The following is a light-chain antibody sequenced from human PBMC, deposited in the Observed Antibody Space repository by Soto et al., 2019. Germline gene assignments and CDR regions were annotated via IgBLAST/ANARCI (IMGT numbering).Light chain of an antibody. CDR1: SGSVSTNYY. CDR3: VLYMGSGIWV. CDR2: NTN. V-gene: IGLV8-61*01. Sequence: QAVVTQEPSLSVSPGGTVTLTCGLSSGSVSTNYYPSWHQQTPGQVPHTLIYNTNTRSSGVPDRFSGSILGNKAALTITGAQADDESDYYCVLYMGSGIWVFGGGTQLTVL. J-gene: IGLJ3*02.